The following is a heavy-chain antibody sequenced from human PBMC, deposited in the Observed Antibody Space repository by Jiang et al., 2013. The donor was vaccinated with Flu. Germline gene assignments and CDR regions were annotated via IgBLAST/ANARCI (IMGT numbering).Heavy chain of an antibody. CDR1: GVSIAYYY. J-gene: IGHJ6*02. Sequence: GPGLVKPSETLSLTCSASGVSIAYYYCSWIRQSPGKGLEWIGSIYYSGSTFYNPSLQSRINIAVDASKNQISLKVTSVTAADTAVYYCARGALSGVHDKTFFYGLDVWGQG. V-gene: IGHV4-59*12. D-gene: IGHD2/OR15-2a*01. CDR2: IYYSGST. CDR3: ARGALSGVHDKTFFYGLDV.